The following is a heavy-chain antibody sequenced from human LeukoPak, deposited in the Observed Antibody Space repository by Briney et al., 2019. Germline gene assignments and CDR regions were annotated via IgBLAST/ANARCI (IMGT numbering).Heavy chain of an antibody. CDR1: GGTFSSYA. V-gene: IGHV1-69*05. Sequence: VASVKVSCKASGGTFSSYAISWVRQAPGQGLEWMGGIIPIFGTANYAQKFQGRVTITTDESTSTAYMELSSLRSEDTAVYYCARDSGSNYFAYYFDYWGQGTLVTVSS. J-gene: IGHJ4*02. CDR3: ARDSGSNYFAYYFDY. D-gene: IGHD1-26*01. CDR2: IIPIFGTA.